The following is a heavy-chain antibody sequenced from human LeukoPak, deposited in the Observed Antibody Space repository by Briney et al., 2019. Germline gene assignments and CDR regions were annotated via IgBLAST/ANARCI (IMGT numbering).Heavy chain of an antibody. V-gene: IGHV3-23*01. CDR1: GFTFSSYG. CDR3: ARVVYIPYYYYMDV. J-gene: IGHJ6*03. D-gene: IGHD2-21*01. CDR2: ISGSGGST. Sequence: GGSLRLSCAASGFTFSSYGMSWVRQAPGKGLEWVSAISGSGGSTYYADSVKGRFTISRDNAKNSLYLQMNSLRAEDTAVYYCARVVYIPYYYYMDVWGKGTTVTISS.